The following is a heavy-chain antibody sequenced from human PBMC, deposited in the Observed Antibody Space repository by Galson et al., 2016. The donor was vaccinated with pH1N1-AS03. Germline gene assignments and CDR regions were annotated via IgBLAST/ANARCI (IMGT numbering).Heavy chain of an antibody. D-gene: IGHD2-2*03. CDR3: ATTTVGYYGRGGQPNPEYLQQ. V-gene: IGHV3-11*06. CDR1: GLIFNDFS. J-gene: IGHJ1*01. CDR2: IVCGRTYT. Sequence: SLRLSCAASGLIFNDFSMAWIRQSPGKGLEYISYIVCGRTYTSSADSVKGRFTISRDNAQNSLFLQMDSLRGEDTAIFYCATTTVGYYGRGGQPNPEYLQQWGQGTLVTVSS.